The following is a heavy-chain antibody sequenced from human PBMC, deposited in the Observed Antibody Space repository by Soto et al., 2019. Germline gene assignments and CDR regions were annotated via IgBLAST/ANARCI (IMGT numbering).Heavy chain of an antibody. V-gene: IGHV3-53*01. CDR3: HGYGY. Sequence: EVQLVESGGGLIQPGGSLRLSCVVSGFTVSSTNYMSWVRQAPGKGLEWVSVIYPVDTTFYADSVKGRFTISRDNSKNTLYLQMNSMRAEHTAVYYCHGYGYWGQGTLVTVSS. D-gene: IGHD5-12*01. CDR2: IYPVDTT. J-gene: IGHJ4*02. CDR1: GFTVSSTNY.